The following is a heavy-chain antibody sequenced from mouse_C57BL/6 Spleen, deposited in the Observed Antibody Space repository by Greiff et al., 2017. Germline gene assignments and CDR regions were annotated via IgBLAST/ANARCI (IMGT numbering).Heavy chain of an antibody. J-gene: IGHJ4*01. CDR1: GFTFSDYY. Sequence: VESEGGLVQPGSSMKLSCTASGFTFSDYYMAWVRQVPEKGLEWVANINYDGSSTYYLDSLKSRFIISRDNAKNILYLQMSSLKSEDTATYYCARDDYDHAMDYWGQGTSVTVSS. D-gene: IGHD2-4*01. V-gene: IGHV5-16*01. CDR3: ARDDYDHAMDY. CDR2: INYDGSST.